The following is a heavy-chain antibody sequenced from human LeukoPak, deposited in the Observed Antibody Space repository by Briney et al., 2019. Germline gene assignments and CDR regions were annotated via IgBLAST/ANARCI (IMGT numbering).Heavy chain of an antibody. CDR3: ARESWGSGSYYNDY. CDR1: GFTFDDYL. D-gene: IGHD3-10*01. J-gene: IGHJ4*02. CDR2: ISWDGDIT. Sequence: GGSLRLSCAASGFTFDDYLIHWVRQAPGKGLEWVSLISWDGDITYYADSVKGRFTISRDNSKNTLYLQMNSLRAEDTAVYYCARESWGSGSYYNDYWGQGTLVTVSS. V-gene: IGHV3-43*01.